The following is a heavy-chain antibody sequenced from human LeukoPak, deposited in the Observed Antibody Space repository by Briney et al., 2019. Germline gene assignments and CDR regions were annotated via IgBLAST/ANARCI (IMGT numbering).Heavy chain of an antibody. V-gene: IGHV4-59*08. J-gene: IGHJ4*02. Sequence: TPSETLSLTCTVSGGSISGSYWSWLRQPPGKGLEWIGYISYSGSTNQNPSLKSRVTISVDTSKNHFSLKLSSVTAADTAVYYCARHGDYGLTDVQDQYYFDSWGQGTLVTVSS. CDR3: ARHGDYGLTDVQDQYYFDS. D-gene: IGHD3-16*01. CDR1: GGSISGSY. CDR2: ISYSGST.